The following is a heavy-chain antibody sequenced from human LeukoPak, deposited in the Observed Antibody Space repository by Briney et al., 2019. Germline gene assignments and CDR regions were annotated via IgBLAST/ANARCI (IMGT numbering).Heavy chain of an antibody. Sequence: GESLRLSCAASGFTFSSYAMSSVRQAPGKGVECGSGISTSGGSTSYTASVKGRFTISIDTPRNTLYMQLNSLRAEDTALYYCAIMHPYYDGSGYWVQWGQGTLVTVSS. J-gene: IGHJ4*02. D-gene: IGHD3-22*01. CDR1: GFTFSSYA. CDR2: ISTSGGST. V-gene: IGHV3-23*01. CDR3: AIMHPYYDGSGYWVQ.